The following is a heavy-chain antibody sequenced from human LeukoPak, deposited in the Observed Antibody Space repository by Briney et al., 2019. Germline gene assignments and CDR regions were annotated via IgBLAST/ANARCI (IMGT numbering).Heavy chain of an antibody. Sequence: PGGSLRLSCAASGFPFSTYWMSWVRQAPGKGLEWVASINQDGTEKYYVDSVKGRFTISRDYAKNSLYLQMNSLRVEDTAVYYCVRDSHYYDTSDPKYRLDYWGQGTLVNVSS. CDR1: GFPFSTYW. D-gene: IGHD3-22*01. CDR2: INQDGTEK. J-gene: IGHJ4*02. V-gene: IGHV3-7*01. CDR3: VRDSHYYDTSDPKYRLDY.